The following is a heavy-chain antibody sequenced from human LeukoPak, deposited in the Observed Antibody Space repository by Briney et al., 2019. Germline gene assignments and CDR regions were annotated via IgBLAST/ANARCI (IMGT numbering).Heavy chain of an antibody. CDR3: AKDYYGS. V-gene: IGHV3-66*01. J-gene: IGHJ4*02. D-gene: IGHD3-10*01. CDR1: GFTVSNNY. CDR2: IYSNNRT. Sequence: SGGSLRLSCTASGFTVSNNYMTWVRQAPGKGLEWVSVIYSNNRTYCADSVRGRFTISRDNSKNTVYLQMNSLRAEDTALYYCAKDYYGSGGQGTLVTVSS.